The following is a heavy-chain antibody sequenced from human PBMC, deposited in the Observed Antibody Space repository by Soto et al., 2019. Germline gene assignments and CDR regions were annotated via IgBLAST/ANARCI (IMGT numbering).Heavy chain of an antibody. CDR1: GGSISSGGYS. D-gene: IGHD6-6*01. J-gene: IGHJ4*02. CDR2: IYHSGST. Sequence: QLQLQESGSGLVKPSQTLSLTCAVSGGSISSGGYSWSWIRQPPGKGLEWIGYIYHSGSTYYNPSLKGRVTTSVDRSKNQFPLKLSSVTAADTAVYYCAGGIAARPLGYWGQGTLVTVSS. V-gene: IGHV4-30-2*01. CDR3: AGGIAARPLGY.